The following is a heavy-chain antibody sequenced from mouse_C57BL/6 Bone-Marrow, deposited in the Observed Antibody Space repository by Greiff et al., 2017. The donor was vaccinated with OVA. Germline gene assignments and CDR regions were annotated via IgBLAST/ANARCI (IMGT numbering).Heavy chain of an antibody. D-gene: IGHD1-3*01. Sequence: EVQVVESGGGLVQPGESLKLSCESTEYEFPSHDMSWVRKTPEKRLELVAAINSDGGSTYYPDNCERRFIISRDNTKKTLYLQMSSLRSEYTALYYCVRRGVGYWYFEVWGTGTTVTVSS. CDR3: VRRGVGYWYFEV. CDR2: INSDGGST. CDR1: EYEFPSHD. J-gene: IGHJ1*03. V-gene: IGHV5-2*01.